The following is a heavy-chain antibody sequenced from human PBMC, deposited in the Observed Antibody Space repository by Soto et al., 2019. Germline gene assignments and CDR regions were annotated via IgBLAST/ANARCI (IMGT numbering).Heavy chain of an antibody. V-gene: IGHV4-59*01. Sequence: QVQLQESGPGLVKPSETLSLTCTVSGGSISSYYWSWIRQPPGKGLEWIGYIYYSGSTNYNPSLKSRVTMSVDTSKSQFSLKLSSVTAADTAVDYWARDRGNGSGSYNYWGQGTLVTVSS. CDR3: ARDRGNGSGSYNY. D-gene: IGHD3-10*01. CDR1: GGSISSYY. CDR2: IYYSGST. J-gene: IGHJ4*02.